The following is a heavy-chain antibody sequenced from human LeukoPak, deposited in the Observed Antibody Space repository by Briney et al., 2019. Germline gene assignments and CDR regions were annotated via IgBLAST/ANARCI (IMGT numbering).Heavy chain of an antibody. Sequence: GGSLRLSCAASGFTFSSYGMHWVRQAPGKGLEWVAVISYDGSNKYYADSVKGRFTISRDNSKNTLYLQMNSLRAEDTAVYYCAKEGGYGHDYWGQGTLVTVSS. CDR3: AKEGGYGHDY. V-gene: IGHV3-30*18. D-gene: IGHD3-16*01. J-gene: IGHJ4*02. CDR1: GFTFSSYG. CDR2: ISYDGSNK.